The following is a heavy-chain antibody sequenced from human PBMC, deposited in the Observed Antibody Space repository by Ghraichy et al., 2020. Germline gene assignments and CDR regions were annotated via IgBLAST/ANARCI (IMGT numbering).Heavy chain of an antibody. CDR3: ARGWGYGFDI. Sequence: SQTLSLTCAISGDSVSSNSAAWNWIRQSPSRGLEWLGWTYFRSKWYNGYAESVKGRITINPDTSKNQFSLQLNSVTPEDTAVYYCARGWGYGFDIWGQGTMVTVSS. CDR2: TYFRSKWYN. CDR1: GDSVSSNSAA. J-gene: IGHJ3*02. V-gene: IGHV6-1*01. D-gene: IGHD7-27*01.